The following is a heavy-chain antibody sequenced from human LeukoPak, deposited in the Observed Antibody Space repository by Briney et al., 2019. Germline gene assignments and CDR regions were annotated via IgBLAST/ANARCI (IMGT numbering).Heavy chain of an antibody. CDR3: AKAAAVSAHSDPTTYYFDY. CDR1: GFTLSSYA. D-gene: IGHD1-1*01. CDR2: ISGSGGST. V-gene: IGHV3-23*01. J-gene: IGHJ4*02. Sequence: GGSLRLSCAASGFTLSSYAMSWVRQAPGKGLEWVSAISGSGGSTYYADSVKGRFTISRDNSKNTLYLQMNSLRAEDTAVYYCAKAAAVSAHSDPTTYYFDYWGQGTLVTVSS.